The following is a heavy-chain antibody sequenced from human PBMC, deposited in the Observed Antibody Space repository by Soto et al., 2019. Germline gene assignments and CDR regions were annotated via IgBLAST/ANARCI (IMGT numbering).Heavy chain of an antibody. J-gene: IGHJ3*02. D-gene: IGHD2-2*01. V-gene: IGHV4-34*01. CDR3: ARAYHCSSTSCYGHAFDI. CDR1: GGSFSGYY. CDR2: INHSGST. Sequence: QVQLQQWGAGLLKPSETLSLTCAVYGGSFSGYYWSWIRQPPGKGLEWIGEINHSGSTNYNPSLKSRVTISVDTSKNQFSLKLSSVTAADTAVYYCARAYHCSSTSCYGHAFDIWGQGTMVTVSS.